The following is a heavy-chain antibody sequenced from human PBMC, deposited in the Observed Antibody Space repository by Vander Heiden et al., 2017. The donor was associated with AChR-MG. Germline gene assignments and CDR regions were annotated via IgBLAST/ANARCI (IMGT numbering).Heavy chain of an antibody. CDR3: ARLPYCSSTSCYPPGDY. D-gene: IGHD2-2*01. Sequence: QVQLQQWGAGLLKPPETLSLTCAVYGGSFSGYYWSWIRQPPGKGLEWIGEINHSGSTNYNPSLKSRVTISVDTSKNQFSLKLSSVTAADTAVYYCARLPYCSSTSCYPPGDYWGQGTLVTVSS. CDR1: GGSFSGYY. CDR2: INHSGST. V-gene: IGHV4-34*01. J-gene: IGHJ4*02.